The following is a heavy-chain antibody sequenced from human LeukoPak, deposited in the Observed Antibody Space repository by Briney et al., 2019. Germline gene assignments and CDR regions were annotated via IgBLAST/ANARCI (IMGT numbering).Heavy chain of an antibody. CDR2: IYTSGST. D-gene: IGHD6-13*01. CDR3: ARAEVAAAVSDY. Sequence: SETLSLTCTVSGGSLSSYYWSWIRQPAGKGLEWIGRIYTSGSTNYNPSLKSRVTISVDKSKNQFSLKLSSVTAADTAVHYCARAEVAAAVSDYWGQGTLVTVSS. J-gene: IGHJ4*02. V-gene: IGHV4-4*07. CDR1: GGSLSSYY.